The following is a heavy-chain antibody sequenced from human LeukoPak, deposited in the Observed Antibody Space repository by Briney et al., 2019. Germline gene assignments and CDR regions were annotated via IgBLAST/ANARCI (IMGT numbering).Heavy chain of an antibody. CDR3: ARFYGENYYDY. V-gene: IGHV3-11*04. CDR1: GFTFSDFY. D-gene: IGHD4-17*01. CDR2: ISSSGSTI. Sequence: TGGSLRLSRAASGFTFSDFYMSWIRQAPGKGLEWVSYISSSGSTIYYADSVKGRFTISRDNAKNSLYLRMNSLRAEDTAVYYCARFYGENYYDYCGQGTLVTVSS. J-gene: IGHJ4*02.